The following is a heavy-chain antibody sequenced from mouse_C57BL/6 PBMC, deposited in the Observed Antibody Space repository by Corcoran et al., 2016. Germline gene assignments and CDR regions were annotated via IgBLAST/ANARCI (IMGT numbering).Heavy chain of an antibody. CDR1: GYTFTDYY. J-gene: IGHJ2*01. Sequence: EVQLQQSGPELVKPGASVKISCKASGYTFTDYYMNWVKQSHGKSLEWIGDINPNNGGTSYNQKFKGKATLTVDKSSSTAYMELRSLTSEDSAVYYCARGRVTTVVGRGYWGQGTTLTVSS. V-gene: IGHV1-26*01. CDR3: ARGRVTTVVGRGY. CDR2: INPNNGGT. D-gene: IGHD1-1*01.